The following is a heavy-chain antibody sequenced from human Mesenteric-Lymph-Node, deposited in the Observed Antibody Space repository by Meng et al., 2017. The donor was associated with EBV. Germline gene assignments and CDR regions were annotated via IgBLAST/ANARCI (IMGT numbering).Heavy chain of an antibody. J-gene: IGHJ5*02. Sequence: LVQSGAEVKKPGASGKVSCKASGYTFTSYGISWVRQAPGQGLEWMGWISAYNGNTNYAQKLQGRVTMTTDTSTSTAYMELRSLRSDDTAVYYCARVWLWFGELGWFDPWGQGTLVTVSS. CDR3: ARVWLWFGELGWFDP. V-gene: IGHV1-18*01. CDR1: GYTFTSYG. CDR2: ISAYNGNT. D-gene: IGHD3-10*01.